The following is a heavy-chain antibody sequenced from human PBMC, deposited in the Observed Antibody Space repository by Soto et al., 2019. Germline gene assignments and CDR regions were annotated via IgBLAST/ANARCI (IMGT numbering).Heavy chain of an antibody. D-gene: IGHD3-10*01. CDR2: INPRGFFT. V-gene: IGHV1-46*01. CDR3: ARAAGRLGELFWFDP. Sequence: QVQLVQSGAEVKKPGASVKVSCKASGYTFTSYNIHWVRQAPGQGLEWVGMINPRGFFTTYAQKFRGRVTMTGDTSTSVVYMELTNLRSEDTAVYYCARAAGRLGELFWFDPWGQGTLVSVSS. J-gene: IGHJ5*02. CDR1: GYTFTSYN.